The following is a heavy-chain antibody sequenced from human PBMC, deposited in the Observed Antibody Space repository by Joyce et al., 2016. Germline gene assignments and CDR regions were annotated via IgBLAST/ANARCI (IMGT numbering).Heavy chain of an antibody. CDR2: IRASSGTI. V-gene: IGHV3-48*02. D-gene: IGHD5-24*01. CDR3: ARVGRTGYTCDY. J-gene: IGHJ4*02. CDR1: GFSFNTYS. Sequence: EVQLVESGGGLVQPGGSLRLSCAASGFSFNTYSINWVRQAPGKGLEWLSYIRASSGTIYYADSMKGRFTISRENAKNSVYLQMNSLRDEDTAVYYCARVGRTGYTCDYWGQGTLVTVSS.